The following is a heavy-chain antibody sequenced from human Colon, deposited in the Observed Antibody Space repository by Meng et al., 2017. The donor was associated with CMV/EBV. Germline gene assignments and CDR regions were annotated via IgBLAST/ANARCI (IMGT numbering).Heavy chain of an antibody. J-gene: IGHJ5*01. D-gene: IGHD2/OR15-2a*01. V-gene: IGHV1-2*06. CDR1: GYTFTGYC. Sequence: KASGYTFTGYCRHGVRQAPGQGLEWMGRINPNSDAKDYAQRLQGRVAMTWDTSINTAYLDLSWLRSDDTAVYYCAKGAEYEHQTLESWGQGALVTVSS. CDR3: AKGAEYEHQTLES. CDR2: INPNSDAK.